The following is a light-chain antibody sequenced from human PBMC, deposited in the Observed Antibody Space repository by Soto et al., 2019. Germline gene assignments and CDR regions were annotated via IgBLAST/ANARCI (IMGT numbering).Light chain of an antibody. CDR1: QSVSSY. CDR2: DAS. Sequence: EIVLTQSPATLSLSPGERATLSCRASQSVSSYLAWYQQKPGQAPRLLIYDASNRATGIPARFSGSGSGTDFTLTISSLEPEHFAVYYCQHRSNWPLTFGGGTKVEIK. CDR3: QHRSNWPLT. V-gene: IGKV3-11*01. J-gene: IGKJ4*01.